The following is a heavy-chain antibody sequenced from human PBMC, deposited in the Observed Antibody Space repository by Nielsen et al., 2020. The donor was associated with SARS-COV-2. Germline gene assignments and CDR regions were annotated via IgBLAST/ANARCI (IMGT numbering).Heavy chain of an antibody. V-gene: IGHV1-18*04. Sequence: ASVKVSCKASGYTFTTYGIGWVRQASGQGLEWMGWISRNNGKTQYAQKFQGRVTMTTDTSTTTAYMELRRLRSDDTAVYYCARAVGDDYVWGSYHPPRVDRWGQGTLVTVSS. CDR2: ISRNNGKT. J-gene: IGHJ5*02. D-gene: IGHD3-16*02. CDR3: ARAVGDDYVWGSYHPPRVDR. CDR1: GYTFTTYG.